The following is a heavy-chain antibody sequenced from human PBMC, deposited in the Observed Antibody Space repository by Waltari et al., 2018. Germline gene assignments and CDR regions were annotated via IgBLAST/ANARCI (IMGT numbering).Heavy chain of an antibody. J-gene: IGHJ4*02. D-gene: IGHD3-22*01. V-gene: IGHV3-23*04. CDR1: GFSFSGYA. CDR3: AKGSRGYTAFYFDY. CDR2: ISGSGATT. Sequence: EVEVEESGVTLVQPGGSLRLSCAASGFSFSGYAMSWVRQAPGKGLEWVSSISGSGATTFYADSVRGRFTISRDNSRDTMYLQMNTLRDEDTAVYFCAKGSRGYTAFYFDYWGQGTLVTVSS.